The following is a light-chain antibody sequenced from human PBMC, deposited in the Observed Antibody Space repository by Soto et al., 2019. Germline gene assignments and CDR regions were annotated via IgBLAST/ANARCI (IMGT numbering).Light chain of an antibody. CDR1: QGVTTN. CDR3: QQYNNWPFS. J-gene: IGKJ5*01. CDR2: DVS. V-gene: IGKV3-15*01. Sequence: EIVMTQSPSILSLSPGERVTLSCRAGQGVTTNFAWYQQKSGQSPRLLIYDVSTRATGVPARFSGTGSETDFTLTISGLQSEDSAVYFCQQYNNWPFSFGQGTRLEIK.